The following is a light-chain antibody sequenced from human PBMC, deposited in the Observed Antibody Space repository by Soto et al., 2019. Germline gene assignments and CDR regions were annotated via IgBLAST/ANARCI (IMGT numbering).Light chain of an antibody. CDR3: SSCTSSNTHVV. J-gene: IGLJ2*01. CDR2: DVT. CDR1: SSHIGGCNY. Sequence: QSALTQPASVSGSPGQSITISCTGTSSHIGGCNYVSWYQQHPGKAPKLMIYDVTNRPSGVSNRFSGSKSGNTASLTISGLQAEDEADYYCSSCTSSNTHVVFGGGTKVTVL. V-gene: IGLV2-14*01.